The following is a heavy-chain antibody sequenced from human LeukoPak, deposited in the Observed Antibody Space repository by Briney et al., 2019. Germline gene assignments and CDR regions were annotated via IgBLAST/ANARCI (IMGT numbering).Heavy chain of an antibody. CDR2: IKQDGSEK. D-gene: IGHD3-22*01. V-gene: IGHV3-7*01. Sequence: GGSLRLSCAASGFTFSNYWMTWVRQAPGEGLEWVANIKQDGSEKYYVDSVKGRFTNSRDNAKNSLYLQMNSLRAEDTAVYYCARSETTYYYDSSVYFYYYYGMDVWGQGTTVTVSS. CDR1: GFTFSNYW. CDR3: ARSETTYYYDSSVYFYYYYGMDV. J-gene: IGHJ6*02.